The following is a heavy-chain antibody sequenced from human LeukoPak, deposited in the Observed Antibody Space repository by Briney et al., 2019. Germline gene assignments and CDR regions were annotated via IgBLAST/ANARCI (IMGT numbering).Heavy chain of an antibody. Sequence: SETLSLTCTVSGVSISSSSYYWGWIRQPPGKGLEWMGSIYYSGSTYYNPSLKSRVTISVDTSKNQFSLKLSSVTAADTAVYYCARHSSSTSCYFLPWGQGTLVTVSS. CDR3: ARHSSSTSCYFLP. D-gene: IGHD2-2*01. J-gene: IGHJ5*02. CDR1: GVSISSSSYY. V-gene: IGHV4-39*01. CDR2: IYYSGST.